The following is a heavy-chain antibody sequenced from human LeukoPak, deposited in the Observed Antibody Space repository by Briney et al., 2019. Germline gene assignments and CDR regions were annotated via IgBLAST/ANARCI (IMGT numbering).Heavy chain of an antibody. D-gene: IGHD3-16*01. Sequence: SETLSLMCTVSGGSISTYYWGWIRQPPGKGLEYIGYIYYTGSTKYNPSLKSRVTISVDTSKNQFSLKLTSVTAADAAVYYCARHGGTHKSDYFDYWGQGTLVTVSS. CDR1: GGSISTYY. CDR3: ARHGGTHKSDYFDY. CDR2: IYYTGST. J-gene: IGHJ4*02. V-gene: IGHV4-59*08.